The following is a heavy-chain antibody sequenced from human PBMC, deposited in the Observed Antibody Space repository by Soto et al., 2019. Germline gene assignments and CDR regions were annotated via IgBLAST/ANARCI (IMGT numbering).Heavy chain of an antibody. Sequence: QVQLQESGPGLVKPSETLSLTCTVSGGSISSYYWSWIRQPPGKGLEWIGYIYYSGSTNYNPSLKSRVTISVDTSKNQFSLKLSSVTAADTAVYYCARGQYCSSTSCPTGDAFDIWGQGTMVTVSS. V-gene: IGHV4-59*01. D-gene: IGHD2-2*01. CDR2: IYYSGST. J-gene: IGHJ3*02. CDR3: ARGQYCSSTSCPTGDAFDI. CDR1: GGSISSYY.